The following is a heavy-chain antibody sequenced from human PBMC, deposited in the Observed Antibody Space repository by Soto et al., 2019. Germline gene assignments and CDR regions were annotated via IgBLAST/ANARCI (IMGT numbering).Heavy chain of an antibody. CDR1: GFTFSSYS. CDR2: ISSSSSTI. V-gene: IGHV3-48*01. D-gene: IGHD2-15*01. CDR3: ARTPPYCSGGSCYGFDY. J-gene: IGHJ4*02. Sequence: GESLKISCAASGFTFSSYSMNWVRQAPGKGLEWVSYISSSSSTIYYADSVKGRFTISRDNAKNSLYLQMNSLRAEDTAVYYCARTPPYCSGGSCYGFDYWGQGTLVTVSS.